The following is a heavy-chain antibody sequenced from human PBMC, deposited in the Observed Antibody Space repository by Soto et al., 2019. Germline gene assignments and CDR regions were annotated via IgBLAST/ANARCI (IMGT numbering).Heavy chain of an antibody. CDR3: ATLGYCGSATCKYYFYYYGMDV. V-gene: IGHV3-48*02. CDR2: ISGRGTTT. J-gene: IGHJ6*02. Sequence: GGSLRLSCEASGFSFGSYSMNWVRQAPGKGLEWVSFISGRGTTTYYADSVRGRFTVSRDNAKNSLSLEVNSLRDEDTAVYYCATLGYCGSATCKYYFYYYGMDVWGQGTTVTVSS. CDR1: GFSFGSYS. D-gene: IGHD2-2*01.